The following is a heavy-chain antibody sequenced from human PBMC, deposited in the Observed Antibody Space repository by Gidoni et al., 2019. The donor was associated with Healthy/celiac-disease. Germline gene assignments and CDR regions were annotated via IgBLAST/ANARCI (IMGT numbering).Heavy chain of an antibody. V-gene: IGHV4-38-2*02. D-gene: IGHD4-17*01. CDR2: IYHSGST. Sequence: QVQLQESGPGLVKPSETLSLTCTVSGYSISSGYYWGWIRQPPGKGLEWIGSIYHSGSTYYNPSLKSRVTISVDTSKNQFSLKLSSVTAADTAVYYCARTRAMTTVVVHAFDIWGQGTMVTVSS. CDR1: GYSISSGYY. J-gene: IGHJ3*02. CDR3: ARTRAMTTVVVHAFDI.